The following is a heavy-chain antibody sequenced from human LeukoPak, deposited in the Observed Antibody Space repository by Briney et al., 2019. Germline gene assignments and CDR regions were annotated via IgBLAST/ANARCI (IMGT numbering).Heavy chain of an antibody. V-gene: IGHV3-11*01. Sequence: GGSLRLSCAVSGFTFSDYYMSWIRQAPGKGLEWVSYISSGGSTISHADSVKGRFTISRDNAENSLYLQMNSLRAEDTAVYYCARDSRQQLAVDYWGQGTLVTVSS. CDR1: GFTFSDYY. J-gene: IGHJ4*02. D-gene: IGHD6-13*01. CDR2: ISSGGSTI. CDR3: ARDSRQQLAVDY.